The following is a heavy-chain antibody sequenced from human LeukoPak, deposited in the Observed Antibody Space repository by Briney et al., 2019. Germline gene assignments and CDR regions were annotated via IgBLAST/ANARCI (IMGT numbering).Heavy chain of an antibody. V-gene: IGHV3-30*02. CDR1: GFTFSSYG. J-gene: IGHJ6*03. Sequence: PGGSLRLSCAASGFTFSSYGMHWVRQAPGKGLEWVAFIRYDGSNKYYADSVKGRLTISRDNSKNTLYLRMNSLRAEDTAVYYCARIMAGYSYMDVWGKGTTVTVSS. D-gene: IGHD3-16*01. CDR2: IRYDGSNK. CDR3: ARIMAGYSYMDV.